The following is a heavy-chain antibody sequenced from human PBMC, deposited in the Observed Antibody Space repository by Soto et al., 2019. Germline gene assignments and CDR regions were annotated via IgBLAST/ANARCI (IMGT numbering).Heavy chain of an antibody. Sequence: QVQLVESGGGVVQPGRSLRLSCAASGFSFTTYVMHWARQAPGKGLEWVAVISHDGSYKYYGDAVKGRFTISRDTSKNAVYLEMNSLRPEDTAVYYCAKGLLAIVGTTLPRDAFNIWGQGTMVTVSS. CDR1: GFSFTTYV. CDR3: AKGLLAIVGTTLPRDAFNI. CDR2: ISHDGSYK. J-gene: IGHJ3*02. V-gene: IGHV3-30*18. D-gene: IGHD1-26*01.